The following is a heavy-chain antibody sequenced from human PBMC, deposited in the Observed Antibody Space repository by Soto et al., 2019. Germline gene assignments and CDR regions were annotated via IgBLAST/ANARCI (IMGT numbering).Heavy chain of an antibody. CDR3: ARDVRRFLEWLYFDY. V-gene: IGHV3-53*01. CDR1: GFTVSSNY. J-gene: IGHJ4*02. D-gene: IGHD3-3*01. CDR2: IYSGGST. Sequence: GGSLRLSCAASGFTVSSNYMSWVRQAPGKGLEWVSVIYSGGSTYYADSVKGRFTISRDNSKNTLYLQMNSLRAEDTAVYYCARDVRRFLEWLYFDYWGQGTLVTVSS.